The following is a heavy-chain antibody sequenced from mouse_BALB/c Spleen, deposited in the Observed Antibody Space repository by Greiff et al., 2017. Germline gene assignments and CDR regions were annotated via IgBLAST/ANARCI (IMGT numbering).Heavy chain of an antibody. CDR2: IRNKANGYTT. V-gene: IGHV7-3*02. CDR1: GFTFTDYY. CDR3: ARDSKLAYYFDY. Sequence: VKLVESGGGLVQPGGSLRLSCATSGFTFTDYYMSWVRQPPGKALEWLGFIRNKANGYTTEYSASVKGRFTISRDNSQSILYLQMNTLRAEDSATYYCARDSKLAYYFDYWGQGTTLTVSS. D-gene: IGHD1-3*01. J-gene: IGHJ2*01.